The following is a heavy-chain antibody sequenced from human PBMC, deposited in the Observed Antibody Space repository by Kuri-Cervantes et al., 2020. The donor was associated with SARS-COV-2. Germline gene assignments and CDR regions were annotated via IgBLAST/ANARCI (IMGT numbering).Heavy chain of an antibody. V-gene: IGHV4-39*02. CDR3: AGEDIVVVVASLKYYYGMDV. J-gene: IGHJ6*02. CDR1: GGFISSSSYY. CDR2: IYYSGST. D-gene: IGHD2-15*01. Sequence: GSLRLSCTVSGGFISSSSYYWGWIRQPPGKGLEGIVSIYYSGSTYYNPSLKSRVIISVDTSKNQFSLKLSSVTAADTAVYYCAGEDIVVVVASLKYYYGMDVWGQGTTVTVSS.